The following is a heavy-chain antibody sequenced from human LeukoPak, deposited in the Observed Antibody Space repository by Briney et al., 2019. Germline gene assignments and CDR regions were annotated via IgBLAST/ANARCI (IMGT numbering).Heavy chain of an antibody. CDR3: ARVGAAYQDSNY. V-gene: IGHV1-2*02. CDR1: GYTFTAFF. Sequence: ASVKVSCKTSGYTFTAFFIHWVRQAPGQGLEWVGWLNPNSGGTNYAQKFQGRVAITRDTSISTAYMSRLRSDDTAVYFCARVGAAYQDSNYWGQGTLVTVSS. J-gene: IGHJ4*02. D-gene: IGHD1-26*01. CDR2: LNPNSGGT.